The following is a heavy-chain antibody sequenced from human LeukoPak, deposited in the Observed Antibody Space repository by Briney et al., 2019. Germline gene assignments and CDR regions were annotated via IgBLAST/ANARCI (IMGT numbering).Heavy chain of an antibody. D-gene: IGHD3-10*01. Sequence: GGSLRLSCAASGFIFSDSYMSWIRQAPGKGLEWVSYISSSSAYTKYADSVKGRFTISRDNAKNSLYLQMNSLRVEDTAVYYCAKDPSSGFGDGDAFDIWGQGTTVTVSS. CDR1: GFIFSDSY. J-gene: IGHJ3*02. CDR2: ISSSSAYT. CDR3: AKDPSSGFGDGDAFDI. V-gene: IGHV3-11*05.